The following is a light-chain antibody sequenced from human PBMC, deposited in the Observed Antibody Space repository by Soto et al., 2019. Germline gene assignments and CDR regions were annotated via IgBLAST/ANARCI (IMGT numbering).Light chain of an antibody. CDR1: NAGGKT. CDR3: QVWDTSLYVV. J-gene: IGLJ2*01. V-gene: IGLV3-21*04. Sequence: SYELTQPPSVSVAPGETARITCGGNNAGGKTVHWYQQKPGQAPVLVIYYDSDRPSGIPERFSGSNSGNTATLTISRVEAGDEADYYCQVWDTSLYVVFGGGTKLTVL. CDR2: YDS.